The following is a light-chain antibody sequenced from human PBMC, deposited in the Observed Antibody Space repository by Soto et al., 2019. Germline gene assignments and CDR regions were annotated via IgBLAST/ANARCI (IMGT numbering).Light chain of an antibody. Sequence: EVVVTQSPGTLSLSPGEGATLSCRASQSVSSNLAWYQQKPGQAPRLLIYGASTRATGIPARFSGSGSGTEFTLTISSLQSEDFAVYYCQQYNNWPLTFGGGTKVDIK. CDR2: GAS. CDR3: QQYNNWPLT. V-gene: IGKV3-15*01. J-gene: IGKJ4*01. CDR1: QSVSSN.